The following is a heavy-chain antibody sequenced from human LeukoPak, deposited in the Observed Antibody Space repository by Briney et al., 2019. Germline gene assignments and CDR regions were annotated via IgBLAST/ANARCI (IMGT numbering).Heavy chain of an antibody. CDR1: GFTFSSYG. CDR2: ISYDGSNK. CDR3: AKAASSGWYGGDFDY. V-gene: IGHV3-30*18. J-gene: IGHJ4*02. Sequence: GGSLRLSCAASGFTFSSYGMHWVRQAPGKGLEWVAVISYDGSNKYYADSVKGRFTISRDNSKNTLYLQMNSLRAEDTAVYYCAKAASSGWYGGDFDYWGQGTLVTVSS. D-gene: IGHD6-19*01.